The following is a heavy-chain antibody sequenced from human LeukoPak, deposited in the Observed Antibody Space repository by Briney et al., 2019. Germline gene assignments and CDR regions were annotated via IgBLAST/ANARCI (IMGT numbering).Heavy chain of an antibody. CDR2: ISYDGSNK. D-gene: IGHD4-23*01. J-gene: IGHJ4*02. CDR1: GFTFSRYA. CDR3: ARRAGGYSHPYDY. V-gene: IGHV3-30*14. Sequence: QTGGSLRLSCVASGFTFSRYAMHWVRQAPGKGLEWVAVISYDGSNKYYADSVKGRFTISRDNSKNTLYLQMNSLRAEDTAVYYCARRAGGYSHPYDYWGQGILVTVSS.